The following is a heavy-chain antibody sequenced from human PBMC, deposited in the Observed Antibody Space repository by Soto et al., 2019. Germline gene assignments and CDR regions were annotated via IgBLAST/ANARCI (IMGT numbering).Heavy chain of an antibody. CDR3: ARGDYGYYGMDV. J-gene: IGHJ6*02. V-gene: IGHV4-31*03. CDR1: GGSISSGGYY. CDR2: IYYSGST. Sequence: SETLSLTCTVSGGSISSGGYYWSWIRQHPGKGLEWIGYIYYSGSTYYNPSLKSRVTISVDTSKNQFSLKLSSVTAADTAVYYCARGDYGYYGMDVWGQGTTVTSP. D-gene: IGHD4-17*01.